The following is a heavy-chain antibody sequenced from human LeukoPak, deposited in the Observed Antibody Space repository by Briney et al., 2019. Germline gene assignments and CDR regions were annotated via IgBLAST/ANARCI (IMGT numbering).Heavy chain of an antibody. V-gene: IGHV3-30-3*01. D-gene: IGHD5-24*01. Sequence: GGSLRLSCAASGFTFSSYAMHWVRQAPGKGLEWVAVISYDGSNKYYAGSVKGRFTISRDNSKNTLYLQMNSLRAEDTAVYYCARVQMATITVDKGGYDYWGQGTLVTVSS. CDR3: ARVQMATITVDKGGYDY. CDR2: ISYDGSNK. J-gene: IGHJ4*02. CDR1: GFTFSSYA.